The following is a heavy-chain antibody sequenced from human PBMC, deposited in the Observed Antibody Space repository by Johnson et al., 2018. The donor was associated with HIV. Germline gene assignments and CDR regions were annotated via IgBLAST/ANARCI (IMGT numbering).Heavy chain of an antibody. CDR3: ARAAEVRGVDAFYI. D-gene: IGHD3-10*01. CDR2: ISGSI. V-gene: IGHV3-23*04. CDR1: GFTFSSYA. Sequence: MQLVESGGGLVQPGGSLRLSCAASGFTFSSYAMSWVRQAPGKGLEWVSAISGSIGYADSVKGRFTISRDNAKNSLYLQMSILRAEDTVWYYCARAAEVRGVDAFYIWGQGKMVTVSS. J-gene: IGHJ3*02.